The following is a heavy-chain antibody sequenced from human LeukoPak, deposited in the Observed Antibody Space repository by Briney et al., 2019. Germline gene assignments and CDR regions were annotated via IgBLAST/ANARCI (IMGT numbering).Heavy chain of an antibody. V-gene: IGHV1-69*06. CDR1: GGTFSSYA. J-gene: IGHJ6*03. CDR3: AFSSYYLQGNYYYMDV. CDR2: IIPIFGTA. Sequence: ASVKVSCKASGGTFSSYAISWVRQAPGQGLEWMGGIIPIFGTANYAQKFQGRVTITADKSTSTAYMELSSLRSDDTAVYYCAFSSYYLQGNYYYMDVWGKGTTVTVSS. D-gene: IGHD1-26*01.